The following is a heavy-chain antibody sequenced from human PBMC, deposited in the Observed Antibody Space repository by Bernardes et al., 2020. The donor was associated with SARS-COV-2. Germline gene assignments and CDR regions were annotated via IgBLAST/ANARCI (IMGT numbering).Heavy chain of an antibody. CDR3: AKILSCGWFDLRVGYFEN. V-gene: IGHV3-30*18. CDR1: GFIFSDYA. CDR2: ISHDGGHK. Sequence: GGSLRLSCAASGFIFSDYAMHWVRQAPGKGLEWVALISHDGGHKYYADSVRGRFTVSRDNSKNTLYLQINSLRAEDTAMYYCAKILSCGWFDLRVGYFENWGQGTLVTVSS. D-gene: IGHD6-19*01. J-gene: IGHJ4*02.